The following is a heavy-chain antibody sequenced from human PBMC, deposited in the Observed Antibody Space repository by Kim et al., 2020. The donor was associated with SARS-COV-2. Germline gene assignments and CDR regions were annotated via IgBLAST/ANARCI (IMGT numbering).Heavy chain of an antibody. CDR3: ARGNYGFDV. D-gene: IGHD3-10*01. V-gene: IGHV3-74*01. CDR2: IEKDGATT. CDR1: GFPFSSYW. Sequence: GGSLRLSCAASGFPFSSYWMHWVRQAPGKGLVWVSNIEKDGATTNYADSVKGRFTISRDNAKSTLYLRMDSLRPEDTAVYYCARGNYGFDVWGQGTSVTVS. J-gene: IGHJ6*02.